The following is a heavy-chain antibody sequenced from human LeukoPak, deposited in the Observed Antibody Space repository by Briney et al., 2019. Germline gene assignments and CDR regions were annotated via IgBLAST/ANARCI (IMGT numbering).Heavy chain of an antibody. Sequence: GGSLRLSCAASGFTFSSYAMSWVRQAPGKGLEWVSAISGSGGSTYYADSVKGRFTISRDNSKNTLYLQMKSLRAEDTAVYYCAKPSHSGRRRNAFDSWGQGTMVTVSS. D-gene: IGHD1-26*01. CDR3: AKPSHSGRRRNAFDS. CDR1: GFTFSSYA. V-gene: IGHV3-23*01. CDR2: ISGSGGST. J-gene: IGHJ3*02.